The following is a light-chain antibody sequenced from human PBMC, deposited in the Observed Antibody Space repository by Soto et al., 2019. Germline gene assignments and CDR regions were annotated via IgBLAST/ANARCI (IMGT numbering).Light chain of an antibody. Sequence: DIQMTQSPSTLSASVGDRVTITCRASQDISNWLAWYQQKPGRAPRLLIYKTAGLESGVPSRFSGSGSGTEYTLTISSLQPDDFATYYCQQYSIYPITFGGGTKLDIK. CDR2: KTA. CDR3: QQYSIYPIT. V-gene: IGKV1-5*03. CDR1: QDISNW. J-gene: IGKJ4*01.